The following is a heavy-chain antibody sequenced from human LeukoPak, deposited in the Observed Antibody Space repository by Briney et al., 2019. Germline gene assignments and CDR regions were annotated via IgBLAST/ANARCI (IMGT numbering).Heavy chain of an antibody. CDR1: GFVLTGYY. D-gene: IGHD3-3*01. CDR3: ARDGSGFSPYWYFDL. Sequence: ASVNVSCKASGFVLTGYYMHWVRQAPGQGREWMGWMNSGTGTTKYSQKFQGRVTMSRHTSSTTAYMELNRLTSDDTAVYYCARDGSGFSPYWYFDLWGRGTLVTVSS. J-gene: IGHJ2*01. V-gene: IGHV1-2*02. CDR2: MNSGTGTT.